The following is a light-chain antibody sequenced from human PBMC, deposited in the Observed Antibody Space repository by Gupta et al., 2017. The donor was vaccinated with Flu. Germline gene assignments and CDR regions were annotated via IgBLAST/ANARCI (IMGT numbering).Light chain of an antibody. CDR2: KAS. J-gene: IGKJ1*01. V-gene: IGKV4-1*01. CDR1: KSGLDSASNNSS. CDR3: QQYRSFPRT. Sequence: GESATIRDKASKSGLDSASNNSSFAWYQHKAVKVPKLLIYKASNRETGVPERFSGSGSGTEFTLTISSLQAEDFAVYYCQQYRSFPRTFGQGTTVEIK.